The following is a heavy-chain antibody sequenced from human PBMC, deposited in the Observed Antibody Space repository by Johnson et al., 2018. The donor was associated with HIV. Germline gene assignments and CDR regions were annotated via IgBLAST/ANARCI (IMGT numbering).Heavy chain of an antibody. CDR1: GFTFSSYA. D-gene: IGHD6-19*01. V-gene: IGHV3-30-3*01. J-gene: IGHJ3*02. CDR2: ISYDGSNK. Sequence: QVQLVESGGGLVQPGRSLRLSCAASGFTFSSYAMHWVRQAPGKGLEWVAVISYDGSNKYYADSVKGRFTISRDNAKNSLYLQMNSLRPEDTAVYYSARDHGWSRGWLFDAFDIWGQGTMVTVSS. CDR3: ARDHGWSRGWLFDAFDI.